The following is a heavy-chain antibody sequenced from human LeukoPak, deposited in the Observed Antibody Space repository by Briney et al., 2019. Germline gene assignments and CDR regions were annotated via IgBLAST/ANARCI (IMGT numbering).Heavy chain of an antibody. CDR3: ARGNWRYYFNY. V-gene: IGHV4-59*01. Sequence: SETLSLTCTVSGGSISSYYWSWIRQPPGKRLEWIGCIYYSGTTNYNPSLKSRVTISVDTSKNQFSLKLSSMTAADTAVYYCARGNWRYYFNYWGQGTLLTVSS. CDR2: IYYSGTT. J-gene: IGHJ4*02. D-gene: IGHD1-1*01. CDR1: GGSISSYY.